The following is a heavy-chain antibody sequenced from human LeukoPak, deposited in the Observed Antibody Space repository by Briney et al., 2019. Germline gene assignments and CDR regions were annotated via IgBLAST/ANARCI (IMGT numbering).Heavy chain of an antibody. CDR1: GDSISSYY. D-gene: IGHD1-1*01. V-gene: IGHV4-59*01. CDR3: ARSGSWSAFDI. J-gene: IGHJ3*02. CDR2: IYYSGST. Sequence: SETLCLTCTVSGDSISSYYWSWIRQSPGKGLEWTGYIYYSGSTNYNPSLKSRVTISVDTSKNQFSLRLSSVTAADTAVYHCARSGSWSAFDIWGQGTMVTVSS.